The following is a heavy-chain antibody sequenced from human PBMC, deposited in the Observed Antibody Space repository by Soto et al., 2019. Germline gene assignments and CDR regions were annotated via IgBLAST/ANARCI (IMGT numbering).Heavy chain of an antibody. Sequence: EVQLVESGGGLVQPGGSLRLSCAASGFTFSSYAMSWVRQAPGKGLEWVSAISSSGGSTYYADSVKGRFTITRDNSKNTLYLKMNSMGAEDTAVYYGATLLPSYWNFDDWGQGTLVTVSS. V-gene: IGHV3-23*04. CDR1: GFTFSSYA. D-gene: IGHD1-1*01. CDR3: ATLLPSYWNFDD. J-gene: IGHJ4*02. CDR2: ISSSGGST.